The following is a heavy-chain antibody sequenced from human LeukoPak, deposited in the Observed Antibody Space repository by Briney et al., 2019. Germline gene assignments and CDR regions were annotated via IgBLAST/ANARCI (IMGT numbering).Heavy chain of an antibody. CDR3: AKSPPDINHLDF. J-gene: IGHJ4*02. CDR2: IYTSETT. V-gene: IGHV4-4*07. CDR1: GGSISSYY. Sequence: SETLSLTCTVSGGSISSYYWNWLRQPAGKGLEWIGRIYTSETTNYNPSLKSRVTMSVDTSKNQFSLRLSSVTAADTAVYYCAKSPPDINHLDFWGQGNLVTVSS.